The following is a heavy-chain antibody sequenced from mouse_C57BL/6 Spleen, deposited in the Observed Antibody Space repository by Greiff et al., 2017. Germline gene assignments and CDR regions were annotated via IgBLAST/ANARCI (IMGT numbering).Heavy chain of an antibody. Sequence: EVMLVESGGGLVKPGGSLKLSCAASGFTFSDYGMHWVRQAPEKGLEWVAYISSGSSTIYYADTVKGRFTISRDNAKNTLFLQMTSLRSEDTAMYYCARQRVYYGSSYFDYWGQGTTLTVSS. V-gene: IGHV5-17*01. CDR2: ISSGSSTI. CDR3: ARQRVYYGSSYFDY. CDR1: GFTFSDYG. J-gene: IGHJ2*01. D-gene: IGHD1-1*01.